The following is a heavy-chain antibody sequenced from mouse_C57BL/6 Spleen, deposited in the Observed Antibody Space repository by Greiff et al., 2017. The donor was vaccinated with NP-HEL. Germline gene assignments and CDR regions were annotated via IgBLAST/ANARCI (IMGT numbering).Heavy chain of an antibody. V-gene: IGHV1-5*01. CDR2: IYPGNSDT. CDR1: GYTFTSYW. CDR3: TRKENYDYEDYAMDY. Sequence: EVQLQQSGTVLARPGASVKMSCKTSGYTFTSYWMHWVKQRPGQGLEWIGAIYPGNSDTSYNQKFKGKAKLTAVTSASTAYMELSSLTNEDSAVYYCTRKENYDYEDYAMDYWGQGTSVTVSS. J-gene: IGHJ4*01. D-gene: IGHD2-4*01.